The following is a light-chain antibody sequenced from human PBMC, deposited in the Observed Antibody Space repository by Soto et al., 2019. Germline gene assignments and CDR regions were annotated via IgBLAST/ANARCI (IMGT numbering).Light chain of an antibody. CDR1: NIGSKN. Sequence: SYELTQPLSVSVALGQTARITCGGNNIGSKNVHWYQQKPGQAPVLVIYRDSNRPSGIPERFSGSNSGNTATLTISRAQAGDEADYYCQVWDSSNVFSSGTQLTVL. V-gene: IGLV3-9*01. CDR3: QVWDSSNV. J-gene: IGLJ6*01. CDR2: RDS.